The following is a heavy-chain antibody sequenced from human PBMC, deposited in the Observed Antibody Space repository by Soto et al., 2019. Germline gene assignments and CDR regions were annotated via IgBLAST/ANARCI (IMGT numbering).Heavy chain of an antibody. V-gene: IGHV3-64*01. CDR1: GFTFSNYA. CDR3: TRVSGTSWFDP. CDR2: ISSNGGST. Sequence: EVQLVESGGGLVQPGGSLRLSCAASGFTFSNYAMHWVRQAPGKGLEYVSAISSNGGSTYYANSVKGRFTISRDNSKNTLYLQMGSLRAEDIAVYDCTRVSGTSWFDPWGQGSLVTVSS. J-gene: IGHJ5*02.